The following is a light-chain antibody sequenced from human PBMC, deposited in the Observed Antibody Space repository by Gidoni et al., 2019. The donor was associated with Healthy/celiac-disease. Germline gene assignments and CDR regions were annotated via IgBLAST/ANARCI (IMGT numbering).Light chain of an antibody. V-gene: IGKV2-30*01. CDR1: QSLVYRDGNTY. CDR3: MQGTHWPPYT. Sequence: DVVMTQSPLSLHPASISCRYSQSLVYRDGNTYLNWFQQRPGQSPRRLIYKVSNRDSGVPDRFSGSGSGTDFTLKISRVEAEDVGVYYCMQGTHWPPYTFGQGTKLEIK. J-gene: IGKJ2*01. CDR2: KVS.